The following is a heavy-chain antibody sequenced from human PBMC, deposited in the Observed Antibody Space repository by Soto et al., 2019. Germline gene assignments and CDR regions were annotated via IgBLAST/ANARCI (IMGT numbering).Heavy chain of an antibody. J-gene: IGHJ4*02. V-gene: IGHV4-34*01. CDR1: GGSFSGYY. CDR3: ARGTRIAAAGLFDY. D-gene: IGHD6-13*01. Sequence: SETLSLTCAVYGGSFSGYYWSWIRQPPGKGLEWTGEINHSGSTNYNPSLKSRVTISVDTSKNQFSLKLSSVTAADTAVYYCARGTRIAAAGLFDYWGQGTLVTVSS. CDR2: INHSGST.